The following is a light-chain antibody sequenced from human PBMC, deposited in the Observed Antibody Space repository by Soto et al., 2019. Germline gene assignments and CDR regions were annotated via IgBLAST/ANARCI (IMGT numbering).Light chain of an antibody. CDR1: QSVSSSY. Sequence: EIGLTQSQGTLSLSPGERATLSCRASQSVSSSYLAWYQQKPGQAPRLLIYGASSRATGIPDRFSGSGSGTDFTLTISRLEPEDFAVYYCQQYGSSPLTFGGGTKVDIK. CDR3: QQYGSSPLT. J-gene: IGKJ4*01. CDR2: GAS. V-gene: IGKV3-20*01.